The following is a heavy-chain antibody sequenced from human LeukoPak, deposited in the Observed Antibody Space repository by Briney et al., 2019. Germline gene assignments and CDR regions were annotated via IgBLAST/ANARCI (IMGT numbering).Heavy chain of an antibody. Sequence: SVKVSCKASGGTFISYAISWVRQAPGQGLEWMGGIIPIFGTSNYAQKFEGRVTITTDESTSTAYLELSRLSAEDAAGYFCAWASYCGGDGDGGWGQGTLVTVSS. J-gene: IGHJ4*02. CDR2: IIPIFGTS. D-gene: IGHD2-21*02. CDR1: GGTFISYA. V-gene: IGHV1-69*05. CDR3: AWASYCGGDGDGG.